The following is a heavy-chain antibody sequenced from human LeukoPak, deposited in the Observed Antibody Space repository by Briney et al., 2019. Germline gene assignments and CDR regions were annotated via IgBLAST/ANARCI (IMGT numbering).Heavy chain of an antibody. CDR3: ARDLNYYGSGSYPYYFDY. D-gene: IGHD3-10*01. V-gene: IGHV1-2*02. J-gene: IGHJ4*02. CDR1: GYTFTGYY. CDR2: INPNSGGT. Sequence: ASVKVSCKASGYTFTGYYMHWVRQAPGQGLEWMGWINPNSGGTNYAQKFQGRVTMTRDTSISTAYMELSRLRSDDTAVYYCARDLNYYGSGSYPYYFDYWGRGTLVTVSS.